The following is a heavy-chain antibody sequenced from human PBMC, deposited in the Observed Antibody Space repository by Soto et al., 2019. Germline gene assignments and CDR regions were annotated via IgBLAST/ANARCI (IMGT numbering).Heavy chain of an antibody. Sequence: GGSLRLSCAASGFTFSDVWMSWVRQAPGKGLDWVGRIKSKSDGGTTEYAAPVRGRFTISRDDSKNTLYLQMNSLKTEDTAVYYCTTDLWRIAVVVGSTGYFNPWGQGTPVTVS. D-gene: IGHD2-15*01. CDR1: GFTFSDVW. J-gene: IGHJ5*02. V-gene: IGHV3-15*01. CDR3: TTDLWRIAVVVGSTGYFNP. CDR2: IKSKSDGGTT.